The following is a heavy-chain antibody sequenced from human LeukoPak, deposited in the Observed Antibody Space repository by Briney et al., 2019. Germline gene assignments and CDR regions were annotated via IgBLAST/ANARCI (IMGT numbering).Heavy chain of an antibody. J-gene: IGHJ4*02. CDR2: IYSGGNT. CDR1: GFTVSSNY. V-gene: IGHV3-53*01. D-gene: IGHD5-18*01. Sequence: GGSLRLSRAASGFTVSSNYMSWVRQAPGKGLEWVSVIYSGGNTYYADSVKGRFTISRANSKNTLYLQMNSLRAEDTAVYYCARESYARGYSYGFDYWGQGTLVTVSS. CDR3: ARESYARGYSYGFDY.